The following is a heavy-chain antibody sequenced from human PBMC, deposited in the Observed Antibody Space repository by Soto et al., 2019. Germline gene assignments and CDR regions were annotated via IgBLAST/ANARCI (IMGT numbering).Heavy chain of an antibody. CDR2: IIPILGIA. J-gene: IGHJ6*02. Sequence: QVQLLQSGAEVKKPGSSVKVSCKASGGTFSSYTISWVRQAPGQGLEWMGRIIPILGIANYAQKFQGRVTITADKSTSTAYMELSSLRSEDTAVYYCARDGIAAAEDYYGMDVWGQGTTVTVSS. D-gene: IGHD6-13*01. CDR1: GGTFSSYT. CDR3: ARDGIAAAEDYYGMDV. V-gene: IGHV1-69*08.